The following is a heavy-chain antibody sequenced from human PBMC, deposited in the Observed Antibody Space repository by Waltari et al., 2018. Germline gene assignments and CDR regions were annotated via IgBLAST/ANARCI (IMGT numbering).Heavy chain of an antibody. CDR1: GGSIRSSIYY. V-gene: IGHV4-39*01. CDR3: ARLFGDYWYFDL. CDR2: IYYSGST. Sequence: QLQLQESGPGLVKPSETLSLTCTVSGGSIRSSIYYWGWIRQPPGKGLEWIGSIYYSGSTYYNPSLKSRVTISVDTSKNQFSLKLSSVTAADTAVYYCARLFGDYWYFDLWGRGTLVTVSS. D-gene: IGHD2-21*01. J-gene: IGHJ2*01.